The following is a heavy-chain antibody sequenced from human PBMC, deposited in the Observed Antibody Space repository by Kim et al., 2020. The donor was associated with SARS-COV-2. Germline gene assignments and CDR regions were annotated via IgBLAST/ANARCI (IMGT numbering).Heavy chain of an antibody. Sequence: GGSLRLSCAASGFTFDDYTMHWVRQAPGKGLEWVSLISWDGGSTYYADSVKGRFTISRDNSKNSLYLQMNSLRTEDTALYYCAKDIGHIVVKGMDVWGQGTTVTVSS. CDR1: GFTFDDYT. CDR3: AKDIGHIVVKGMDV. D-gene: IGHD2-21*01. J-gene: IGHJ6*02. V-gene: IGHV3-43*01. CDR2: ISWDGGST.